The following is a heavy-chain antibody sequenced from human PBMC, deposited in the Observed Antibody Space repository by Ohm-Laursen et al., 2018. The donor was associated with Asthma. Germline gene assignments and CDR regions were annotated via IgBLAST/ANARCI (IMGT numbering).Heavy chain of an antibody. Sequence: SVTLSLTCVVSGGSVSSPNWRSWVRQPPGKGLEWIGEIYHSGNTNYNPSLKSRVTISVDKSKNQFSLRLNSVTAADTAVYYCARYLFPAAYGMDVWGQGTTVTVSS. D-gene: IGHD2-15*01. V-gene: IGHV4-4*02. J-gene: IGHJ6*02. CDR3: ARYLFPAAYGMDV. CDR2: IYHSGNT. CDR1: GGSVSSPNW.